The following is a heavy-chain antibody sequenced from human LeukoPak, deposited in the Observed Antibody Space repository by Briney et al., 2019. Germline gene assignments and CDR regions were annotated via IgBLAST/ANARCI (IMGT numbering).Heavy chain of an antibody. V-gene: IGHV5-51*01. D-gene: IGHD5-24*01. CDR1: GYSFTSYW. CDR2: IYPGDSDA. CDR3: AIRSTMARGGDF. Sequence: GKSLKISCKGSGYSFTSYWIDWVRQMPGKGLEWMGIIYPGDSDARYSPSFQGQVTISADKSISTAYLQWSSLKAPDTAMYYCAIRSTMARGGDFWGRGTLVTVFS. J-gene: IGHJ4*02.